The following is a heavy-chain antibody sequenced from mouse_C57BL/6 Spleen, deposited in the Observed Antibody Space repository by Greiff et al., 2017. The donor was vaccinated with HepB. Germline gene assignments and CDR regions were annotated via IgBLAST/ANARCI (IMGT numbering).Heavy chain of an antibody. CDR3: AREGNYGGMDY. Sequence: EVKLVESGPGLVKPSQSLSLTCSVTGYSITSGYYWNWIRQFPGNKLEWMGYISYDGSNNYNPSLKNRISITRDTSKNQFFLKLNSVTTEDTATYYCAREGNYGGMDYWGQGTSVTVSS. J-gene: IGHJ4*01. D-gene: IGHD2-1*01. CDR2: ISYDGSN. V-gene: IGHV3-6*01. CDR1: GYSITSGYY.